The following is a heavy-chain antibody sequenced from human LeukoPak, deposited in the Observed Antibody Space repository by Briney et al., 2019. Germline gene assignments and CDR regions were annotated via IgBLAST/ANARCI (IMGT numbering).Heavy chain of an antibody. Sequence: KPSETLSLTCAVSGYSISSGYYWCWIRQPPGKGLEWIGSIYHSGSTYYNPSLKSRVTISVDTAKNQFSLKLSSVTAADTAVYYCTALDFWSGYSVDYWGQGTLVTVSS. CDR1: GYSISSGYY. V-gene: IGHV4-38-2*01. D-gene: IGHD3-3*01. J-gene: IGHJ4*02. CDR3: TALDFWSGYSVDY. CDR2: IYHSGST.